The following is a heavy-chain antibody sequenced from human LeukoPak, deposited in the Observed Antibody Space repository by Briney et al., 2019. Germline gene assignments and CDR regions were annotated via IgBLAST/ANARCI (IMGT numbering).Heavy chain of an antibody. J-gene: IGHJ4*02. CDR1: GGSISSGGYY. CDR2: IYYSGST. V-gene: IGHV4-31*03. CDR3: AGPDSSGYYEH. Sequence: SETLSLTCTVSGGSISSGGYYWSWIRQHPGKGLEWIGYIYYSGSTYYNPSLKSRVTISVDTSKNQFSLKLSSVTAADTAVYYCAGPDSSGYYEHWGQGTLVTVPS. D-gene: IGHD3-22*01.